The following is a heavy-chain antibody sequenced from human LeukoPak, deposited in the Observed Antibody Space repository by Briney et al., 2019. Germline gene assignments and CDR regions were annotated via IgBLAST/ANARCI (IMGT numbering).Heavy chain of an antibody. CDR3: ARVGSPTNYYDSSGYYQYFDY. Sequence: SETLSLTCTVSGGSISSGDYYWSWIRQPPGKGLEWIGYIYYSGSTYYNPSLKSRVTISEDTSKNQFSLKLSSVTAADTAVYYCARVGSPTNYYDSSGYYQYFDYWGQGTLVTVSS. CDR1: GGSISSGDYY. D-gene: IGHD3-22*01. J-gene: IGHJ4*02. V-gene: IGHV4-30-4*08. CDR2: IYYSGST.